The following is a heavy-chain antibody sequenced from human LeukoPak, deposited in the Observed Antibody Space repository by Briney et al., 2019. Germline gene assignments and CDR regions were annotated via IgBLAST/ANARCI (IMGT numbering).Heavy chain of an antibody. CDR2: IDAANGNT. J-gene: IGHJ6*02. CDR3: ARLAAAGWYYYYYYGMDV. D-gene: IGHD6-13*01. CDR1: GYTFTNHA. Sequence: ASVKVSCKASGYTFTNHAMRWVRQAPGQGLEWMGWIDAANGNTKYSQKFQGRVTITRDTSASIVYMELSSLRSEDTAVYYCARLAAAGWYYYYYYGMDVWGQGTTVTVSS. V-gene: IGHV1-3*01.